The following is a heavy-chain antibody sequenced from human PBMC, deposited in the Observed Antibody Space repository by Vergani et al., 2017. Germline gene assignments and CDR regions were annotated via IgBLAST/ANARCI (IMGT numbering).Heavy chain of an antibody. J-gene: IGHJ5*02. CDR2: ISSSSSYI. Sequence: EVQLVESGGGLVKPGGSLRLSCAASGFTFSSYSMNWVRQAPGKGLEWVSSISSSSSYIYYADSVKGRFTISRDNAKNSLYLQMNSLRAEDTAVYYCARDREFQQLVNWFDPWGQGTLVTVSS. D-gene: IGHD6-13*01. V-gene: IGHV3-21*01. CDR3: ARDREFQQLVNWFDP. CDR1: GFTFSSYS.